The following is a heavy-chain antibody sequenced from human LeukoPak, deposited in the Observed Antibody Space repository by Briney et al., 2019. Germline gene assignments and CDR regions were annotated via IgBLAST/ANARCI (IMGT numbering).Heavy chain of an antibody. CDR1: GGSISSYY. V-gene: IGHV4-59*12. Sequence: SETLSLTCTVSGGSISSYYWSWIRQPPGKGLEWIGYIYYSGSTNYNPSLKSRVTISVDTSKNQFSLRLSSVTAADTAVYYCARVWGLALAFDIWGQGTMVTVSS. CDR3: ARVWGLALAFDI. J-gene: IGHJ3*02. CDR2: IYYSGST. D-gene: IGHD7-27*01.